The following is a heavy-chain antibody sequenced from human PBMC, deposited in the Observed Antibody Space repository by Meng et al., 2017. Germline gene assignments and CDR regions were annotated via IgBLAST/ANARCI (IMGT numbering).Heavy chain of an antibody. Sequence: QGQLVQSGAEGKKPGASVKVSCKASGYTFTGYYMHWVRQAPGQGLEWMGRINPNSGGTNYAQKFQGRVTMTRDTSISTAYMELSRLRSDDTAVYYCARGDYYDSSGYYSFWYFQHWGQGTLVTVSS. J-gene: IGHJ1*01. CDR1: GYTFTGYY. CDR2: INPNSGGT. D-gene: IGHD3-22*01. CDR3: ARGDYYDSSGYYSFWYFQH. V-gene: IGHV1-2*06.